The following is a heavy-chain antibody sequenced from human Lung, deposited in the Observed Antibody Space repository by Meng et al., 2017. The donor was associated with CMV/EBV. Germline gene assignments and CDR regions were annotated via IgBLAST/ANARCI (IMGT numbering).Heavy chain of an antibody. D-gene: IGHD1-26*01. CDR1: GGTFSSYT. J-gene: IGHJ4*02. CDR2: IIPILGIA. CDR3: ARVGYSGSYFTDY. V-gene: IGHV1-69*02. Sequence: KISCKASGGTFSSYTISWVRQAPGQGLEWMGRIIPILGIANYAQKFQGRVTITADKSTSTAYMELSSLRSEDTAVYYCARVGYSGSYFTDYWGQGTLVTVSS.